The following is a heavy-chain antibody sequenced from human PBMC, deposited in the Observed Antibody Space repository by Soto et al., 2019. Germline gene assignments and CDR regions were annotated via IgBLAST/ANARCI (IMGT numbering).Heavy chain of an antibody. CDR3: ARDLKYYDLWSGHSPSYYYGMDV. Sequence: ASVKVSCKASGYTFTSYGISWVRQAPGQGLEWMGWISAYNGNTNYAQKLQGRVTMTTDTSTSTAYMELRSLRSDDTAVYYCARDLKYYDLWSGHSPSYYYGMDVWGHGTTVTVSS. D-gene: IGHD3-3*01. CDR1: GYTFTSYG. V-gene: IGHV1-18*01. J-gene: IGHJ6*02. CDR2: ISAYNGNT.